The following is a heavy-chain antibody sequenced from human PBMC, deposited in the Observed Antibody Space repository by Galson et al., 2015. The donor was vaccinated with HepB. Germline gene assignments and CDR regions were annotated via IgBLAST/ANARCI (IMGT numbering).Heavy chain of an antibody. Sequence: SLRLSCAVSGFTFSNYGMHWVRQAPGKGLEWVALISYDERKKYYADSVAGRFTVSRDNSKNTVHLQMDGLKPEDTALYYCVKGGACGGGNCYFYYLDQWGQGTPVTVSP. D-gene: IGHD2-21*01. CDR1: GFTFSNYG. J-gene: IGHJ4*02. CDR2: ISYDERKK. V-gene: IGHV3-30*18. CDR3: VKGGACGGGNCYFYYLDQ.